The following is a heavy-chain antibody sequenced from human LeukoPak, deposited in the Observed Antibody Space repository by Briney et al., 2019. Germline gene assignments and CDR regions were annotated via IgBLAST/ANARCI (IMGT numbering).Heavy chain of an antibody. CDR2: INAGNGNT. J-gene: IGHJ6*02. CDR3: ARDVGPGVVVPAAINTSYYYYGMDV. V-gene: IGHV1-3*01. Sequence: ASVKVSCKASGYTFTSYAMHWVRQAPGQRLEWMGWINAGNGNTKYSQKFQGRVTITADESTSTAYMELSSLRSEDTAVYYCARDVGPGVVVPAAINTSYYYYGMDVWGQGTTVTVSS. CDR1: GYTFTSYA. D-gene: IGHD2-2*02.